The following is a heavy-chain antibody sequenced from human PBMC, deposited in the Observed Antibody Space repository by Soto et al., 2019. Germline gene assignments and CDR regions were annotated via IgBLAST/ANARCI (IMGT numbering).Heavy chain of an antibody. CDR2: IIPIFGTP. Sequence: SVKVSCKASGGIFSTYAISWLRQAPGQGLEWMGGIIPIFGTPNYAQRFQGRVTITADGSTTTSYMELSRLKSEDTAVYYCARDRDDYGSGNYYNRIDFWGQGTLVTVSS. CDR3: ARDRDDYGSGNYYNRIDF. CDR1: GGIFSTYA. J-gene: IGHJ4*02. V-gene: IGHV1-69*13. D-gene: IGHD3-10*01.